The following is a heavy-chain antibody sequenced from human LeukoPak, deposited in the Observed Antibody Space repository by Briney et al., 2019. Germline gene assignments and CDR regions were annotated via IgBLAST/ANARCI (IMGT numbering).Heavy chain of an antibody. D-gene: IGHD3-10*01. V-gene: IGHV1-2*02. CDR2: INPNSGGT. CDR1: GYTFTGYY. CDR3: ARDLGPYYRFYFDY. Sequence: ASVKVSCKASGYTFTGYYMHWVRQAPGQGLEWMGWINPNSGGTNYAQKVQGRVTMTRDTSISTAYMELSRLRSDDTAVYYCARDLGPYYRFYFDYWGQGTLVTVSS. J-gene: IGHJ4*02.